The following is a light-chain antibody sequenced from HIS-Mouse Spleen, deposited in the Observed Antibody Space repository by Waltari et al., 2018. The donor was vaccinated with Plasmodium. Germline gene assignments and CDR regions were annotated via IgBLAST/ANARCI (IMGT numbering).Light chain of an antibody. CDR1: PGISSY. J-gene: IGKJ2*01. CDR2: AAS. CDR3: QQLNSYPYT. Sequence: DIQLTQSPSFLSASVGDRVTITCRASPGISSYLAWYQQKPGKAPKLLIFAASTLQSGVPSRFSGSGSGTEFTRTISSLQPEDFATYYCQQLNSYPYTFGQGTKLEIK. V-gene: IGKV1-9*01.